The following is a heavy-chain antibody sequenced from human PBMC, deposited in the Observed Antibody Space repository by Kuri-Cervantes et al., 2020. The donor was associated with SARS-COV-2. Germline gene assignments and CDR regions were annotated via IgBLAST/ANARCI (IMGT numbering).Heavy chain of an antibody. CDR3: ATTPLRSGYYIPPYY. Sequence: ASVKVSCKASGYTFTGYYMHWVRQAPGQGLEWMGWINPNCGGTNYAQKFQGWVTMTRDTSISTAYMELSSLRSEDTAVYYCATTPLRSGYYIPPYYWGQGTLVTSSS. D-gene: IGHD3-3*01. CDR1: GYTFTGYY. CDR2: INPNCGGT. V-gene: IGHV1-2*04. J-gene: IGHJ4*02.